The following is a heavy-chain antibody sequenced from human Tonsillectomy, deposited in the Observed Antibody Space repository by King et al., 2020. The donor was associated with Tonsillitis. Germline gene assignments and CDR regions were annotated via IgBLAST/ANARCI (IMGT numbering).Heavy chain of an antibody. J-gene: IGHJ4*02. CDR2: ISSSGSTI. CDR3: ARLYSSGWYGDY. CDR1: GFTFSDYY. Sequence: VQLVESGVGLVKPGGSLRLSCAASGFTFSDYYMSWNRQAPGKGLECVSYISSSGSTIYYADFVKGRFTISRDNAKNSLYLQMNSLRAEDTAVYYCARLYSSGWYGDYWGQGTLVTVSS. D-gene: IGHD6-19*01. V-gene: IGHV3-11*01.